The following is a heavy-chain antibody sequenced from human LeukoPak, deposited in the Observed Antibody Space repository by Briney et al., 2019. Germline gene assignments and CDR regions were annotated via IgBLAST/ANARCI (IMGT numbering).Heavy chain of an antibody. CDR3: ARTPYCSSTSCYNWVDY. Sequence: GGSLRLSCAASGFTFSSYSMNWVRQAPGKGLEWVSYISSSSSTIYYADSVKGRFTISRDNAKNSLYLQMNSLGAEDTAVYYCARTPYCSSTSCYNWVDYWGQGTLVTVSS. CDR2: ISSSSSTI. D-gene: IGHD2-2*02. J-gene: IGHJ4*02. CDR1: GFTFSSYS. V-gene: IGHV3-48*01.